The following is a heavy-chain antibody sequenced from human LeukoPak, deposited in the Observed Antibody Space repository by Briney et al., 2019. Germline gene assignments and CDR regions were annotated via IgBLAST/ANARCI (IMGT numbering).Heavy chain of an antibody. J-gene: IGHJ3*02. Sequence: ASVKVSCKASGYTFTGYYMHWVRQAPGQGLEWMGWINPNGGGTNYAQKFQGRVTMTRDTSISTAYMELSRLRSDDTAVYYCARDLPSIAAFDIWGQGTMVTVSS. V-gene: IGHV1-2*02. CDR3: ARDLPSIAAFDI. CDR2: INPNGGGT. D-gene: IGHD2-21*01. CDR1: GYTFTGYY.